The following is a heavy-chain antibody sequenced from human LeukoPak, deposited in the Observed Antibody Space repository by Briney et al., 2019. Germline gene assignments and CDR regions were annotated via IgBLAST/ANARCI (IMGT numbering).Heavy chain of an antibody. V-gene: IGHV3-13*04. J-gene: IGHJ5*01. CDR1: GFTFSRYD. Sequence: GGSLRLFCAASGFTFSRYDMHCVRQATGKGLEWISSIGTVGDTYYIGSVKGRFTISRETAKSSLYLQMNSLRAGDTAVYYCVRGGEIGFDSWGQGTLVTVSS. CDR2: IGTVGDT. D-gene: IGHD3-16*01. CDR3: VRGGEIGFDS.